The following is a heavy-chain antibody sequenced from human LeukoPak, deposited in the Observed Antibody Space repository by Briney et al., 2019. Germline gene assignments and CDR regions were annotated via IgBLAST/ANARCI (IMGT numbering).Heavy chain of an antibody. CDR1: GYTFINYG. D-gene: IGHD3-10*01. Sequence: VSVKVSCKAFGYTFINYGMIWVRQAPGQGLEWMGAINAEDDNKKYEEKFQGRVTMTADTSTSTVYMELRDLRSDDTAVYYCARDGLLRGVIAAFDIWGQGTMVTVSS. CDR2: INAEDDNK. CDR3: ARDGLLRGVIAAFDI. V-gene: IGHV1-18*04. J-gene: IGHJ3*02.